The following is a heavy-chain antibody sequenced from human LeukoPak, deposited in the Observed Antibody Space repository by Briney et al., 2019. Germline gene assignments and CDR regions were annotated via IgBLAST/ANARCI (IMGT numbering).Heavy chain of an antibody. V-gene: IGHV3-30-3*01. Sequence: GGSLRLSCAASGFTFSSYAMHWVRQAPGKGLEWLAVISDDGSNEYYADSLKGRFTISRDNSKNTLYLQMNSLRPEDTAVYYCARDRRNYYGSGSYYNGAYGMDVWGQGTTVTVSS. D-gene: IGHD3-10*01. J-gene: IGHJ6*02. CDR1: GFTFSSYA. CDR2: ISDDGSNE. CDR3: ARDRRNYYGSGSYYNGAYGMDV.